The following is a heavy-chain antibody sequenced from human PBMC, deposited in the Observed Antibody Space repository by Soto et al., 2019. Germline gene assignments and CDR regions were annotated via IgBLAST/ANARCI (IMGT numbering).Heavy chain of an antibody. CDR1: GFTFSSYA. D-gene: IGHD2-15*01. CDR3: ARVPSSSGRAHFDY. Sequence: QVQLVESGGGVVQPGRSLRLSCAASGFTFSSYAMHWVRQAPGKGLEWVAVISYDGSNKYYADSVKGRFTISRDNSKNTLYLQMNSLSAEDTAVYYCARVPSSSGRAHFDYWGQGTLVTFSS. V-gene: IGHV3-30-3*01. J-gene: IGHJ4*02. CDR2: ISYDGSNK.